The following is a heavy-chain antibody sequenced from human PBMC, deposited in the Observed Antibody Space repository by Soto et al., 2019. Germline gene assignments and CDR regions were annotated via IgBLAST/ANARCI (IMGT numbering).Heavy chain of an antibody. J-gene: IGHJ4*02. CDR2: LRNDGRKK. Sequence: QVQLVESGGGVVQPGKSLRLSCTASGLTFSDSTIHWVRQAPGKGLEGVAALRNDGRKKYYADSVKGRSSISRDNTKTTLEVNALRDEDTAVYYCAREGAYSGSAFDYWGQGTLVTVSS. CDR1: GLTFSDST. CDR3: AREGAYSGSAFDY. D-gene: IGHD6-6*01. V-gene: IGHV3-30*04.